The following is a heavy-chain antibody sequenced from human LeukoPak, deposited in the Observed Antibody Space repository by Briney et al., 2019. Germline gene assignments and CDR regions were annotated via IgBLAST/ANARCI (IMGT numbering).Heavy chain of an antibody. CDR3: ARTRGNAFDI. J-gene: IGHJ3*02. D-gene: IGHD3-16*01. CDR1: GLTFSSDW. Sequence: GGSLRLSCVGSGLTFSSDWMHWVRQAPGKGPVWVSRINTDGDSTVYADSVKGRFTISKDNAMNTLYLQMNSLRLEDTATYYCARTRGNAFDIWGQGTMVTVSS. CDR2: INTDGDST. V-gene: IGHV3-74*01.